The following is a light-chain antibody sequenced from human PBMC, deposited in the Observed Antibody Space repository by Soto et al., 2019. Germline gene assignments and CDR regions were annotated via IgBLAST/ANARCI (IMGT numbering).Light chain of an antibody. V-gene: IGLV2-8*01. CDR3: SSYAGSNNLI. J-gene: IGLJ2*01. CDR1: SSDLGAYDY. Sequence: QSALTQPPSASGSPGQSVTISCTGTSSDLGAYDYVSWYQQHPGKAPKLMIFEVNNRPSGVPDRFSGSKSGNTASLTVTGLQAEDEADYYCSSYAGSNNLIFGGGTKVTVL. CDR2: EVN.